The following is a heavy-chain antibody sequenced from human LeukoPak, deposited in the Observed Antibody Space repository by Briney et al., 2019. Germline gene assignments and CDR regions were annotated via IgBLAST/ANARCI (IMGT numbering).Heavy chain of an antibody. CDR2: IHSSGST. D-gene: IGHD4-17*01. V-gene: IGHV4-59*08. CDR3: ARRNFHPYGRPPDY. CDR1: GGSIRSYY. J-gene: IGHJ4*02. Sequence: SETLSLTCTVSGGSIRSYYWSWIRQPPGKKLEWIGYIHSSGSTSYNPSLRSRVAISADTSRNQVSLKLTSATAADTALYYCARRNFHPYGRPPDYWGQGTLVTVSS.